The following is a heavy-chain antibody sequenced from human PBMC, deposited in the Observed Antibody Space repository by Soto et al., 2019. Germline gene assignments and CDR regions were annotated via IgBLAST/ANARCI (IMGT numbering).Heavy chain of an antibody. CDR3: ARAGRTHSSGYYPDY. J-gene: IGHJ4*02. CDR2: IYYSGST. CDR1: GGSISSGGYY. Sequence: PSETLSLTXTVSGGSISSGGYYWSWIRQHPGKGLEWIGYIYYSGSTYYNPSLKSRVTVSVDTSKNQFSLKLSPVTAADTAVYHCARAGRTHSSGYYPDYWGQGTLVTVSS. D-gene: IGHD3-22*01. V-gene: IGHV4-31*02.